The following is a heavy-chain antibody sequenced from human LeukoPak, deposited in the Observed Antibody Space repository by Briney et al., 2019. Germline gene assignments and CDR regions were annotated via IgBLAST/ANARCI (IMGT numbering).Heavy chain of an antibody. Sequence: ASVKVSCKTSGYTFPSYDINWVRQATGQGLEWMGWMNPNSGNTGYTRKFQGRVTITRNTSITTAYMELSSLRSEDTAVYYCARGPKWTGSYYYFDSWGQGTLVTVSS. CDR3: ARGPKWTGSYYYFDS. D-gene: IGHD1-26*01. V-gene: IGHV1-8*01. CDR1: GYTFPSYD. J-gene: IGHJ4*02. CDR2: MNPNSGNT.